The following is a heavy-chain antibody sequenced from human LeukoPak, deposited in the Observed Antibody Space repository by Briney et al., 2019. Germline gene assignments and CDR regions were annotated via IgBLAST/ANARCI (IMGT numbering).Heavy chain of an antibody. CDR3: ARGDSSSWKNYYYYYGMDV. CDR1: GFTFSTYW. V-gene: IGHV3-7*04. D-gene: IGHD6-13*01. Sequence: PGGSLRLSCAASGFTFSTYWMTWVRQAPGKGLEWVASIKEDGSEKYYVDSVKGRFTISRDNSKNTLYLQMNSLRAEDTAVYYCARGDSSSWKNYYYYYGMDVWGQGTTVTVSS. J-gene: IGHJ6*02. CDR2: IKEDGSEK.